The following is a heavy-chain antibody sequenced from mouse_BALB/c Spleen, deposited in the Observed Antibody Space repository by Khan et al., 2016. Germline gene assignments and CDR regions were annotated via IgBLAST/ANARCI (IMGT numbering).Heavy chain of an antibody. V-gene: IGHV1-87*01. D-gene: IGHD2-2*01. J-gene: IGHJ4*01. CDR3: AREGWLRVDY. CDR2: IYPGDGDT. Sequence: VELVESGAELARPGASVKLSCKASGYTFTSYWMQWVKQRPGQGLEWIGAIYPGDGDTRYTQKFKGKATLTADKSSSTAYMQLSSLASEDSAVYYCAREGWLRVDYWGQGTSVTVSS. CDR1: GYTFTSYW.